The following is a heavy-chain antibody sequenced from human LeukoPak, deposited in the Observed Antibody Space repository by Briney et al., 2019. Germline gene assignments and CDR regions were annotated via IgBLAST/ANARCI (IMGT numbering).Heavy chain of an antibody. D-gene: IGHD1-14*01. CDR2: ISYDGSNK. Sequence: GGSLRLSCAASGFTFSSYGMHWVRQAPGKGLEWVAVISYDGSNKYYADSVKGRFTISRDNSKNTLYLQMNRLRAEDTAVYYCASPVFFDIWGQGTMVTVSS. CDR3: ASPVFFDI. J-gene: IGHJ3*02. V-gene: IGHV3-30*03. CDR1: GFTFSSYG.